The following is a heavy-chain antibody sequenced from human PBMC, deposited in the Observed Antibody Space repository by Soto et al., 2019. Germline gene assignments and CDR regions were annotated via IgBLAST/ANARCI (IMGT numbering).Heavy chain of an antibody. Sequence: QVHLVQSGGEVRKPGASVRVSCKTSGYSFSSYDISWVRQAPGQGLEWMGWINPHNGDTNYTQTFRDRVTMTKDTSTTTVYMELRSLKSDDTAVYFCARDPVGGHFDYWGQGTLVTVSS. J-gene: IGHJ4*02. CDR2: INPHNGDT. CDR3: ARDPVGGHFDY. CDR1: GYSFSSYD. V-gene: IGHV1-18*04. D-gene: IGHD2-15*01.